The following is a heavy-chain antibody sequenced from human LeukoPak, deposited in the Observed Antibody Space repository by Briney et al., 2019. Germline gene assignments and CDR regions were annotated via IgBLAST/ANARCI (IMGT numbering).Heavy chain of an antibody. V-gene: IGHV3-7*03. Sequence: QTGGSLRLSCAASAFTFSSYWMSWVRQAPGKGLEWVANIKEDGSEKYYVDSVKGRFTISRDNAKNSLYLQMNSLRAEDTAVYYCARVMRSGSPFDYWGQGTLVTVSS. J-gene: IGHJ4*02. CDR3: ARVMRSGSPFDY. D-gene: IGHD1-26*01. CDR1: AFTFSSYW. CDR2: IKEDGSEK.